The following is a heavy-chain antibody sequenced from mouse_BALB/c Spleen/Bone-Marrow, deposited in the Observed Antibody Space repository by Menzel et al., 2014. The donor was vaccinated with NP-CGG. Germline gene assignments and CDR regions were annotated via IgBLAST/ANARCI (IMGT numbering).Heavy chain of an antibody. CDR3: ASYYYGSSLFAY. V-gene: IGHV14-3*02. CDR2: IDPANGNT. J-gene: IGHJ3*01. D-gene: IGHD1-1*01. Sequence: QQSGAELVKPGASVKLSCTASGFNIKDTYMHWVKQRPEQGLEWIGRIDPANGNTKYDPKFQGKASITADTSSNTAYLQLSSLTSEDTAVYYCASYYYGSSLFAYWGQGTLVTVSA. CDR1: GFNIKDTY.